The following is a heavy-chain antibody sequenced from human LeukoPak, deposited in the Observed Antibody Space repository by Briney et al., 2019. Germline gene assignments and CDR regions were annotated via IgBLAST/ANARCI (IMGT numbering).Heavy chain of an antibody. CDR2: IYYSGST. J-gene: IGHJ6*04. CDR1: GGSISSGDYY. CDR3: ARVEMVRGVIINYYYGMDV. V-gene: IGHV4-30-4*01. D-gene: IGHD3-10*01. Sequence: SETLSLTCTVSGGSISSGDYYWSWIRQPPGKGLEWIGYIYYSGSTYYNPSLKSRVTISVDTSKNQFSLKLSSVTAADTAVYYCARVEMVRGVIINYYYGMDVWGKGTMVTVSS.